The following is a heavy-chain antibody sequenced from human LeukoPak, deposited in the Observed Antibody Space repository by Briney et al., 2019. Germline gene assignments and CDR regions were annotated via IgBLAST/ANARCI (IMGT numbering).Heavy chain of an antibody. Sequence: ASVKVSCKASGYTFTSYDINWVRQATGQGLEWMGWMNPNSGNTGYAQKFQGRVTMTRNTSISTAYMELSSLRSEDTAVYYCARDRGIAVAGVFDYWGQGTLVTVSS. J-gene: IGHJ4*02. CDR3: ARDRGIAVAGVFDY. CDR1: GYTFTSYD. CDR2: MNPNSGNT. D-gene: IGHD6-19*01. V-gene: IGHV1-8*01.